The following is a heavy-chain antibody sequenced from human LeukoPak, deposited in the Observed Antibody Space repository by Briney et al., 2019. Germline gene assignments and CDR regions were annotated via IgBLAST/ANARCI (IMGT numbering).Heavy chain of an antibody. V-gene: IGHV4-39*07. J-gene: IGHJ5*02. CDR3: ARRRGGTLFDWFDP. CDR2: ISNSGST. CDR1: GGSISSGTYS. D-gene: IGHD3-3*01. Sequence: SETLSLTCTVSGGSISSGTYSWGWIRQPPGKGLKWIASISNSGSTYNNPSLKSRVTISVDTSKNQFSLKLSSVTAADTAVYYCARRRGGTLFDWFDPWGQGTLVTVSS.